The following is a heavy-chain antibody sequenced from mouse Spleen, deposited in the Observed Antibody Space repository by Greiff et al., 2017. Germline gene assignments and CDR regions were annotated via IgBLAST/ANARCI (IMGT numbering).Heavy chain of an antibody. CDR2: INPYNGGT. CDR3: ARSKLGPPGY. CDR1: GYTFTDYY. Sequence: VQLQQSGPVLVKPGASVKMSCKASGYTFTDYYMNWVKQSHGKSLEWIGVINPYNGGTSYNQKFKGKATFTVDKSSSTAYMELNSLTSEDSAGYYCARSKLGPPGYWGQGPTLTVSS. V-gene: IGHV1-19*01. J-gene: IGHJ2*01. D-gene: IGHD4-1*01.